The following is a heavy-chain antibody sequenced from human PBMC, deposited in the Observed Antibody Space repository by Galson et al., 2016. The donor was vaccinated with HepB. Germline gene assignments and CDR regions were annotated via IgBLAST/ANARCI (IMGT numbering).Heavy chain of an antibody. V-gene: IGHV3-11*01. CDR1: GFTFSDYY. D-gene: IGHD3-22*01. Sequence: SLRLSCAASGFTFSDYYMSWIRQAPGKGLEWVSFISSSGSAIYYADSVKGRLTIPRDNAKNSLYLQMDSLRAEDTAVYYCARDIAYYNDNSGYTMGADYWGQGTLVTVSS. J-gene: IGHJ4*02. CDR2: ISSSGSAI. CDR3: ARDIAYYNDNSGYTMGADY.